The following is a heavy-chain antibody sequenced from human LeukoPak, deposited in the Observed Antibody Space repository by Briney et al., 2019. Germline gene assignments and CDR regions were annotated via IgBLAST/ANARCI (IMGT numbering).Heavy chain of an antibody. Sequence: GGSLRLSCAASGFTFSSYEMNWVRQAPGKGLEWLSYNSSSGSTKYYAGSLKGRFTISRDNAKNSLYLKMNSLRAEDTAVYYCARDGGHSAVAGDYFDCWGQGTLVTVSS. V-gene: IGHV3-48*03. CDR3: ARDGGHSAVAGDYFDC. D-gene: IGHD6-19*01. CDR1: GFTFSSYE. CDR2: NSSSGSTK. J-gene: IGHJ4*02.